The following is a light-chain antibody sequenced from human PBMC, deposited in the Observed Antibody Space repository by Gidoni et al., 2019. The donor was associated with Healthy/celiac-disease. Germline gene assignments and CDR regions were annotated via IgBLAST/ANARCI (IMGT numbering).Light chain of an antibody. CDR3: QQRSDWPPSIT. J-gene: IGKJ5*01. CDR1: QCVSSY. CDR2: DAS. V-gene: IGKV3-11*01. Sequence: EIVLTQSPATLSLSRGERATLSCRASQCVSSYLAWYQQKPGQAPRLLIYDASNRATGIPARYSGSGSGTDCALTIRSLEPEDFAVYYCQQRSDWPPSITFGQGTRLEIK.